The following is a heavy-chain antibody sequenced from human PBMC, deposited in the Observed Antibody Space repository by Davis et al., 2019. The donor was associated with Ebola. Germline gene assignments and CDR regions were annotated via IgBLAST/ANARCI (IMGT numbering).Heavy chain of an antibody. V-gene: IGHV4-59*01. CDR3: ARLGVTTFYYYGMDV. D-gene: IGHD1-26*01. J-gene: IGHJ6*02. CDR2: IYYSGST. CDR1: GGSISSYY. Sequence: MPGGSLRLSCTVSGGSISSYYWSWIRQPPGKGLEWIGYIYYSGSTNYNPSLKSRVTISVDTSKNQFSLKLSSVTAADTAVYYCARLGVTTFYYYGMDVWGQGTTVTVSS.